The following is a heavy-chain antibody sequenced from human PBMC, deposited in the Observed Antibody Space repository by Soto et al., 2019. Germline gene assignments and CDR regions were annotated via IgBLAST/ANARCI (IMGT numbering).Heavy chain of an antibody. Sequence: ASVKVSCKASGYSFSTHAIHWVRQAPGQGLEWVGWINSVNDHTIYSEKFQGRVTITSDTSATTAYMELSSLTSEDTAIYYCARNILGGTTDYWGQGTLVTVPQ. D-gene: IGHD1-7*01. CDR3: ARNILGGTTDY. V-gene: IGHV1-3*01. CDR2: INSVNDHT. J-gene: IGHJ4*02. CDR1: GYSFSTHA.